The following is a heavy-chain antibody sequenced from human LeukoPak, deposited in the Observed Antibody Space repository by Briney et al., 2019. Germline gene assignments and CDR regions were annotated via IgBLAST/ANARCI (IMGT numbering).Heavy chain of an antibody. J-gene: IGHJ4*02. V-gene: IGHV3-74*01. CDR3: ASDVGYKFDY. CDR1: GFTFSRDS. Sequence: GGSLRLSCAAAGFTFSRDSMHWVRQSPGKGLVWLSRINPDGSTTNYADSVKGRFTISRDNAKNTLYLQMNSLRDEDTAVYYCASDVGYKFDYWGQGTLVTFSS. CDR2: INPDGSTT. D-gene: IGHD6-25*01.